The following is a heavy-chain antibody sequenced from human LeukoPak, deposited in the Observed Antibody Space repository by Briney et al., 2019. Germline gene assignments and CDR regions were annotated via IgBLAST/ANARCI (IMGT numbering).Heavy chain of an antibody. CDR3: ASSIVGAESYYYYYGMDV. Sequence: GESLKISCKGSGYSFTSYWIGWARQMPGKGLEWMGIIYPGDSDTRYSPSFQGQVTISADKSISTAYLQWSSLKASDTAMYYCASSIVGAESYYYYYGMDVWGQGTTVTVSS. V-gene: IGHV5-51*01. D-gene: IGHD1-26*01. J-gene: IGHJ6*02. CDR1: GYSFTSYW. CDR2: IYPGDSDT.